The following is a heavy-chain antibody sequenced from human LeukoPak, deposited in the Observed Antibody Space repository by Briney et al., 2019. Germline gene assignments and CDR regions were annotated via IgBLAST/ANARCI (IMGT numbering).Heavy chain of an antibody. Sequence: GGSLRLSCAASGFTFSGSTMHWVRQASGKGLEWVGHIGSKPHSYATTYAASVKGRFTISRDDSKNSAYLQMNSLKVEDTAVYHCTRELADCSGGDCFGYWGQGTLVTVSS. D-gene: IGHD2-15*01. CDR1: GFTFSGST. CDR3: TRELADCSGGDCFGY. V-gene: IGHV3-73*01. J-gene: IGHJ4*02. CDR2: IGSKPHSYAT.